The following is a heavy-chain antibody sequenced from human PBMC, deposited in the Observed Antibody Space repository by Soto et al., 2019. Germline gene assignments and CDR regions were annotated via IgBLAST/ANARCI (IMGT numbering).Heavy chain of an antibody. D-gene: IGHD5-18*01. Sequence: QVQLVQSGAEVKKPGASVKVSCKASGYTFTSYDINWVRQATGQGLEWMGWMHPNSGNTDYAQKLQGRVTLTRNTSISTASMELSSRSSEDTVVYYSARERSYGLEYRGPGTLVTVSS. CDR2: MHPNSGNT. J-gene: IGHJ4*02. CDR1: GYTFTSYD. V-gene: IGHV1-8*01. CDR3: ARERSYGLEY.